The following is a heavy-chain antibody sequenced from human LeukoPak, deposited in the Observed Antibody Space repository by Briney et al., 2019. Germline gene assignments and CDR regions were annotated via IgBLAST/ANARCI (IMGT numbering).Heavy chain of an antibody. V-gene: IGHV1-69*13. D-gene: IGHD5-12*01. J-gene: IGHJ4*02. CDR3: ARGPGYSGYSYYFDY. Sequence: SVKVSCKASGGTFSSYAISWVRQAPGQGLEWMGGIIPIFGTANYAQKFQGRVTITADESTSTAYMELSSLRSEDTAVYYCARGPGYSGYSYYFDYWGQGTLVTVSS. CDR1: GGTFSSYA. CDR2: IIPIFGTA.